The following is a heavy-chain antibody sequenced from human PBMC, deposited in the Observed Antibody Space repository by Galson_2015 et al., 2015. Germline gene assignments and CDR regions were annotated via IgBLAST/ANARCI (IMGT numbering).Heavy chain of an antibody. CDR3: AKRLTSGAARAPFDF. CDR2: LSGSGDST. D-gene: IGHD3-10*01. Sequence: SLRLSCAASGFTYWHYVMTWVRQAPGKGLEWVSSLSGSGDSTYYADSVKGRFTISRDNSKNTLYLQMNSLGTEDTAVYYCAKRLTSGAARAPFDFWGQGSLVTVSS. CDR1: GFTYWHYV. V-gene: IGHV3-23*01. J-gene: IGHJ4*02.